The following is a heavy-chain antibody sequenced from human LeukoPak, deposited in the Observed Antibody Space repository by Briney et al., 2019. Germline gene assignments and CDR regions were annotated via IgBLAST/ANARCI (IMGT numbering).Heavy chain of an antibody. V-gene: IGHV3-33*08. CDR3: AREYGGNSLNY. CDR2: IWYDGSNK. J-gene: IGHJ4*02. D-gene: IGHD4-23*01. CDR1: GFTFSTYW. Sequence: PGGSLTLSCAVSGFTFSTYWMSWVRQAPGKGLEWVAVIWYDGSNKYYADSVKGRFTISRDNSKNTLYLQMNSLRAEDTAVYYCAREYGGNSLNYWGQGTLVTVSS.